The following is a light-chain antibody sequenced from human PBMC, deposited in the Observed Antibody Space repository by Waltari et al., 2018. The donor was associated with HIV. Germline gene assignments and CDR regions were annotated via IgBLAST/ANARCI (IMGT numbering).Light chain of an antibody. V-gene: IGLV8-61*01. CDR3: VLYMGSGIWV. CDR2: STN. Sequence: QTVVTQEPSFSVSPGGTVTLTCGLSSGSVSTNYYPSWYQQTPGQAPRTLIYSTNPRPSGVPDRFSGSILGNKAALTITGAQAYDESDYYCVLYMGSGIWVFGGGTKLTVL. J-gene: IGLJ3*02. CDR1: SGSVSTNYY.